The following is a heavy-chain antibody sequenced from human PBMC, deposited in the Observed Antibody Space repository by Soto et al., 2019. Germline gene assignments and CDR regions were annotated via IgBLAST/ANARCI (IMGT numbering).Heavy chain of an antibody. CDR2: ISYDGSNK. Sequence: QVQLVESGGGVVQPGRSLRLSCAASGFTFSSYAMHWVRQAPGKGLEWVAVISYDGSNKYYADSVKGRFIISRDNSKNTLYLQMNSLRAEDTAVYYCARDGYWGQGTLVTVSS. CDR1: GFTFSSYA. J-gene: IGHJ4*02. V-gene: IGHV3-30-3*01. CDR3: ARDGY.